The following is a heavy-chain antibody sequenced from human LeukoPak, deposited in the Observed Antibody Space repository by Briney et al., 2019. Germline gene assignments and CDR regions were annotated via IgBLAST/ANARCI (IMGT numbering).Heavy chain of an antibody. CDR3: AKGPVRGYQTYFFDY. D-gene: IGHD3-22*01. J-gene: IGHJ4*02. CDR1: GFTFDDDT. Sequence: GGSLRLSCAASGFTFDDDTMHWVRQTPGRGLEWVSFITWKSHRTHYADSVKGRFTISRDNSKNTVYLQMNSLRAEDTAVYYCAKGPVRGYQTYFFDYWGQGTLVTVSS. V-gene: IGHV3-43*01. CDR2: ITWKSHRT.